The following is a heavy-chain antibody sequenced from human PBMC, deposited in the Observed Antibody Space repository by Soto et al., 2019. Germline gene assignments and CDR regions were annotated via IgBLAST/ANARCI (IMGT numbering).Heavy chain of an antibody. CDR2: ISAYNGNT. CDR3: ARVIEYYDILTGYSTNKGPFDY. CDR1: GYTFTSYG. V-gene: IGHV1-18*01. Sequence: GASVKVSCKASGYTFTSYGISWVRQAPGQGLEWMGWISAYNGNTNYAQKLQGRVTMTTDTSTSTAYMELRSLRSDDTAVYYCARVIEYYDILTGYSTNKGPFDYWGQGTLVTVSS. J-gene: IGHJ4*02. D-gene: IGHD3-9*01.